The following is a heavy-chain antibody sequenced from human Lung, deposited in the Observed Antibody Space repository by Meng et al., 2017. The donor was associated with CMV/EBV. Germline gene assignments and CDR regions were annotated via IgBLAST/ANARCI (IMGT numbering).Heavy chain of an antibody. CDR1: GVFISSNIR. CDR3: ARGKQDVWELLAY. V-gene: IGHV4-4*02. Sequence: QAPLQESGPGLVKPSGTLSLTCGVPGVFISSNIRWTWVRQPPGKGLEWIGDIDDSGSTNYHPSLNSRISISLDKSKNHFSLKVNSVTAADTAVYYCARGKQDVWELLAYWGQGALVTVSS. CDR2: IDDSGST. J-gene: IGHJ4*02. D-gene: IGHD1-26*01.